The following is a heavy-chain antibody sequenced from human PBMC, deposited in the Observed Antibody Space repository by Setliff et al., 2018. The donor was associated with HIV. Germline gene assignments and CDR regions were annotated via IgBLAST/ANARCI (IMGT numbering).Heavy chain of an antibody. CDR2: IYYSGST. CDR1: SDSISPYY. Sequence: PSETLSLTCTVSSDSISPYYWSWIRQPPGRGLEWIGFIYYSGSTNYSPSLKSRVTISLDSSKDQFSLKLTSVTAADAAVYYCGRLFRGSSNKEKTDSWGQGMLVTVSS. J-gene: IGHJ4*02. CDR3: GRLFRGSSNKEKTDS. D-gene: IGHD2-2*01. V-gene: IGHV4-59*01.